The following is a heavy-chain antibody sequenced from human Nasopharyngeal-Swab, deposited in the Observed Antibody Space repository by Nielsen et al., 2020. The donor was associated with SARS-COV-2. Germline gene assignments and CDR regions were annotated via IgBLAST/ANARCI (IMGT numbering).Heavy chain of an antibody. CDR2: IDPSDSYT. V-gene: IGHV5-10-1*01. D-gene: IGHD1-26*01. CDR1: GYSFTSYW. Sequence: GESLKISCKGSGYSFTSYWISWVRQMPRKGLEWMGRIDPSDSYTNYSPSFQGHVTISADKSISTAYLQWSSLKASDTAMYYCARAPASIVGATTPNAFDIWGQGTMVTVSS. J-gene: IGHJ3*02. CDR3: ARAPASIVGATTPNAFDI.